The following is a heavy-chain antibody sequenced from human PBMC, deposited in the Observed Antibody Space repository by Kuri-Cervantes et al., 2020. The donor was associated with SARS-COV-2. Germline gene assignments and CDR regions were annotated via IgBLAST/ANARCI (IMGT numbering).Heavy chain of an antibody. Sequence: LRLSCTVSGGSISSSSYYWGWIRQPPGKGLEWIGSIYYSGSTYYNPSLKSRVTISVDTSKNQFSLKLSSVTAADTAVYYCARRLEYANAFDIWGQGTMVTVSS. V-gene: IGHV4-39*01. CDR3: ARRLEYANAFDI. CDR2: IYYSGST. CDR1: GGSISSSSYY. J-gene: IGHJ3*02. D-gene: IGHD2-2*01.